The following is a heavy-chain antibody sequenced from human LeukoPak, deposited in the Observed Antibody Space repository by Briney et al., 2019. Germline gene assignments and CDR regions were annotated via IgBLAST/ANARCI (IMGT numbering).Heavy chain of an antibody. CDR3: ARDRRVVVVPAASNYYYYYGMDV. D-gene: IGHD2-2*01. CDR1: GFTFSGYA. J-gene: IGHJ6*02. V-gene: IGHV3-23*01. Sequence: GGSLRLSCAVSGFTFSGYAMSWVRQAPGKGLEWVSTISGSGDYTYYADSVKGRFSISRDNSKNTLYLQMNSLRAEDTAVYYCARDRRVVVVPAASNYYYYYGMDVWGQGTTVTVSS. CDR2: ISGSGDYT.